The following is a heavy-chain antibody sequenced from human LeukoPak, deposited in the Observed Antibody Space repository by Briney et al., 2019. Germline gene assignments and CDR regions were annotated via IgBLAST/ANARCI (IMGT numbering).Heavy chain of an antibody. CDR3: ARVGGGRDIVVAPHYYYGMDV. CDR1: GFTFSNYD. D-gene: IGHD2-15*01. V-gene: IGHV3-13*01. J-gene: IGHJ6*04. Sequence: GGSLRLSCAASGFTFSNYDMHWVRQAAGKGLEWVSAVDLAPKTYYADSVKGRFTISRDNVERTLFLQMNSLTVGDTAVYYCARVGGGRDIVVAPHYYYGMDVWGKGTTVTVSS. CDR2: VDLAPKT.